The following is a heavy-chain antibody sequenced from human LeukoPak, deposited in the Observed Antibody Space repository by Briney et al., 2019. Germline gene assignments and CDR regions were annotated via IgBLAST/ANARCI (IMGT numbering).Heavy chain of an antibody. Sequence: SETLCLTCTVSGGSISSCYGSGIRQPPGKGLEWIGYIYYSGSTNYNPSLKSRVTISVDTSKKQFSLKLNSVTAADTAVYYCAAAPGQFDPFDIWGQGTIVTASS. CDR3: AAAPGQFDPFDI. J-gene: IGHJ3*02. V-gene: IGHV4-59*12. D-gene: IGHD2-15*01. CDR2: IYYSGST. CDR1: GGSISSCY.